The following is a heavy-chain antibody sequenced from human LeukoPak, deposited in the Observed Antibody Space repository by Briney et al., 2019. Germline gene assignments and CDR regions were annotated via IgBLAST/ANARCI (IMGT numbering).Heavy chain of an antibody. J-gene: IGHJ4*02. CDR2: INPSGGST. Sequence: ASVKVSCKASGGTFSSYAISWVRQAPGQGLEWMGIINPSGGSTSYAQKFQGRVTMTRDTSTSTVYTELSSLRSEDTAVYYCARSRDGYNNYFDYWGQGTLVTVSS. CDR1: GGTFSSYA. D-gene: IGHD5-24*01. CDR3: ARSRDGYNNYFDY. V-gene: IGHV1-46*01.